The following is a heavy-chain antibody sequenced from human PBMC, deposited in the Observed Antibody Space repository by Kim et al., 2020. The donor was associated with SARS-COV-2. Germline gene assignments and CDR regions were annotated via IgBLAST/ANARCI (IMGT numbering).Heavy chain of an antibody. CDR3: TTLGRCGGDCYPYYYFDYGMDV. CDR2: IKSKTDGGTT. V-gene: IGHV3-15*01. J-gene: IGHJ6*02. D-gene: IGHD2-21*02. CDR1: GFTFSNAW. Sequence: GGSLRLSCAASGFTFSNAWMSWVRQAPGKGLEWVGRIKSKTDGGTTDYAAPVKGIFTISRDDSKNTLYLQMNSLKTEDTAVYYCTTLGRCGGDCYPYYYFDYGMDVWGQGTTVTVSS.